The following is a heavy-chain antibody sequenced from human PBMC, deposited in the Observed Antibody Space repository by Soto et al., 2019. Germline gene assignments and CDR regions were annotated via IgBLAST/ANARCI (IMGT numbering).Heavy chain of an antibody. Sequence: SETLSLTCTVSGDSMSSSNWWNWVRQPPGKGLEWIWEAHHSGRTNYNPSLKTRVTISVDKSNNQFSLEMRAVTAADTAVYYCATLPNRIEVVKTEIPAWGQGNLVTVSX. V-gene: IGHV4-4*02. J-gene: IGHJ5*02. CDR3: ATLPNRIEVVKTEIPA. CDR1: GDSMSSSNW. D-gene: IGHD2-15*01. CDR2: AHHSGRT.